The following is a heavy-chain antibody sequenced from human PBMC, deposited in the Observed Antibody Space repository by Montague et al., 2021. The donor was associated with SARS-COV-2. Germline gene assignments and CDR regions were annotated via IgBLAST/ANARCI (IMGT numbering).Heavy chain of an antibody. Sequence: SETLSLTCAVSRGSFSNYYWTWIRQSPGKGLEWIGEINQGGAPNXTPSLKSRVTISLDTSKKQISLNLNSVTVADTAVFFCARGRPVQGSFRHFDSISSGVLDIWAQGSLVIVSS. CDR2: INQGGAP. D-gene: IGHD3-9*01. CDR1: RGSFSNYY. V-gene: IGHV4-34*01. J-gene: IGHJ3*02. CDR3: ARGRPVQGSFRHFDSISSGVLDI.